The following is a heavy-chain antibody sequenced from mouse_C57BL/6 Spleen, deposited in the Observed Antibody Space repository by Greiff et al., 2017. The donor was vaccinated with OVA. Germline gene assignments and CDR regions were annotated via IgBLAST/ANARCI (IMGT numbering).Heavy chain of an antibody. J-gene: IGHJ2*01. CDR2: INPNNGGT. D-gene: IGHD1-1*01. V-gene: IGHV1-26*01. Sequence: EVQLQQSGPELVKPGASVKISCKASGYTFTDYYMNWVKQSHGKSLEWIGDINPNNGGTSYNQKFKGKATLTVDKSSSTAYMELRSLTSEDSAVYYCARGTYGSSGYWGQGTTLTVAS. CDR3: ARGTYGSSGY. CDR1: GYTFTDYY.